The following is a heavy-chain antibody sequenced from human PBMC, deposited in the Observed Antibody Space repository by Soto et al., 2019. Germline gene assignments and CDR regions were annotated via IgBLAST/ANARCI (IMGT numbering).Heavy chain of an antibody. CDR1: GASIRSGYHY. D-gene: IGHD2-2*01. V-gene: IGHV4-30-4*01. Sequence: QGQLQESGQGVVRPSQTLSLTCTVSGASIRSGYHYWTWIRQPPGKGLEWIGYIYYSGSTLYNPSRNSRVPMSLDMSKIQFSPNRRSVTSADTAVYYCASSPAIDAFDLWGQGTMVSVSS. CDR3: ASSPAIDAFDL. J-gene: IGHJ3*01. CDR2: IYYSGST.